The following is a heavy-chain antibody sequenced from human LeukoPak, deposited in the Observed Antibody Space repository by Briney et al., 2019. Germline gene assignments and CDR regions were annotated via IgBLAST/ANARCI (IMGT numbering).Heavy chain of an antibody. CDR1: GFTFSSCA. V-gene: IGHV3-23*01. J-gene: IGHJ4*02. Sequence: GGSLRLSCAASGFTFSSCAMSWVRQAPGKGPEWVSAISGGGNTYYADSVKGRFTISRDNSKNTLYLQMNSLRAEDTAVYYCARLHSSSSPSVDYWGQGTLVTVSS. CDR2: ISGGGNT. D-gene: IGHD6-6*01. CDR3: ARLHSSSSPSVDY.